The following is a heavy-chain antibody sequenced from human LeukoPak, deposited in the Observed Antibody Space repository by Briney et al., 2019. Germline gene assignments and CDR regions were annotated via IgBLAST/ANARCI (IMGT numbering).Heavy chain of an antibody. D-gene: IGHD6-13*01. V-gene: IGHV4-39*01. J-gene: IGHJ6*02. CDR2: IYYSGST. CDR1: GGSISSSSYY. CDR3: ARHYSSSWPYYYYYGMDV. Sequence: PSETLSLTCTVSGGSISSSSYYRGWIRQPPGTGLEWIGSIYYSGSTYYNPSLKSRVTISVDTSKNQFSLKLSSVTAADTAVYYCARHYSSSWPYYYYYGMDVWGQGTTVTVSS.